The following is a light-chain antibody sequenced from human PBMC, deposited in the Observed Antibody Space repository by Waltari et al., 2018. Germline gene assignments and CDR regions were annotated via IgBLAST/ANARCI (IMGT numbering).Light chain of an antibody. CDR3: QSYDSSLVASV. CDR1: NSNIGAGFA. J-gene: IGLJ2*01. Sequence: QSVLTQPPYVSGAPGQRVSISCTWSNSNIGAGFAVPWYQQLPGPAPKLLIYDNDKRPSGVPDRFSASTSDTSATLAITGLQAEDEADYYCQSYDSSLVASVFGGGTKLTVL. V-gene: IGLV1-40*01. CDR2: DND.